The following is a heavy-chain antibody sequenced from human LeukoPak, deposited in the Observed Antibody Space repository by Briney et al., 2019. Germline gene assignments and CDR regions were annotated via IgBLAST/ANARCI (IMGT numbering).Heavy chain of an antibody. CDR1: GGSISSYY. CDR3: ARDYVGDDILAQRNYYFDY. V-gene: IGHV4-59*01. CDR2: IYYSGST. J-gene: IGHJ4*02. D-gene: IGHD3-10*02. Sequence: SETLSLTCTVSGGSISSYYWSWIRQPPGKGLDWIGYIYYSGSTNYNPSLKSRVTISVDTSKNQFSLKLSSVTAADTAVYYCARDYVGDDILAQRNYYFDYWGQGTLVTVSS.